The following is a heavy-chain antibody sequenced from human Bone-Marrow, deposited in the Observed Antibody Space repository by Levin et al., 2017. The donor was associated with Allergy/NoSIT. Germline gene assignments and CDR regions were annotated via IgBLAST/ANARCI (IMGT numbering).Heavy chain of an antibody. Sequence: GESLKISCAASGFTFSNYWMHWVRQAPGKGLIWVSRIKGDGSTTFYADSVKGRFTISRDNAKNTLYLQMTSLNVEDTAVYYCAGLCTAGGCYPVWGQGTLVTVSS. CDR2: IKGDGSTT. CDR3: AGLCTAGGCYPV. V-gene: IGHV3-74*01. J-gene: IGHJ1*01. CDR1: GFTFSNYW. D-gene: IGHD2-15*01.